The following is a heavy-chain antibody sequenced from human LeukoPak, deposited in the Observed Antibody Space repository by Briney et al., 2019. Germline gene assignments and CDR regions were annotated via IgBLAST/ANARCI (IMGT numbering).Heavy chain of an antibody. D-gene: IGHD4-17*01. CDR1: GGSISGSSYY. CDR3: ARTTTTVTTGFDY. Sequence: SETLSLTCTVSGGSISGSSYYWGWIRQPPGKGLEWIGSIYYSGSTYYNPSLKSRVTISVDTSKNQFSLKLSSVTAADTAVYYCARTTTTVTTGFDYWGQGTLVTVSS. J-gene: IGHJ4*02. CDR2: IYYSGST. V-gene: IGHV4-39*07.